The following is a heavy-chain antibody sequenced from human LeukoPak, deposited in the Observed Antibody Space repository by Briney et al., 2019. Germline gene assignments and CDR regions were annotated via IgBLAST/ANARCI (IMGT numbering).Heavy chain of an antibody. CDR3: ARLPDYYGSGSYIRFDP. Sequence: GESLKISCKGSGYSFTSYWIGWVRQMPGRGLEWMGIIYPGDSDTRYSPSFQGQVTISADKSISTAYLQWSSLKASDTAMYYCARLPDYYGSGSYIRFDPWGQGTLVTVSS. CDR1: GYSFTSYW. V-gene: IGHV5-51*01. D-gene: IGHD3-10*01. J-gene: IGHJ5*02. CDR2: IYPGDSDT.